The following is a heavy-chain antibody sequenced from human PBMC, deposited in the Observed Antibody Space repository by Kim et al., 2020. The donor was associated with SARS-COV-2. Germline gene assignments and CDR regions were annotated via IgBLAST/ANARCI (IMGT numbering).Heavy chain of an antibody. CDR1: GFTFSSYS. D-gene: IGHD1-26*01. Sequence: GGSLRLSCAASGFTFSSYSMNWVRQAPGKGLEWVSSISSSSSYIYYADSVKGRFTISRDNAKNSLYLQMNSLRAEDTAVYYCARVSGSYYSEGIDYWGQGTLVTVSS. CDR3: ARVSGSYYSEGIDY. V-gene: IGHV3-21*01. J-gene: IGHJ4*02. CDR2: ISSSSSYI.